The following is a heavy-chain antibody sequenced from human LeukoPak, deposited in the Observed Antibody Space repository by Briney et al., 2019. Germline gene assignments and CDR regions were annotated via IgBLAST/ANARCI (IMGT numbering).Heavy chain of an antibody. CDR1: GFTFSTDF. V-gene: IGHV3-74*01. CDR3: VREDNAFNI. Sequence: GGSLRLSCVASGFTFSTDFMRWIRQAPGEGLMWVSQISGDEAYTNYADSVKGRFTISRDNAKNTLYLQMNSLRAEDTAIYYCVREDNAFNIWAKGHWSPCLQ. CDR2: ISGDEAYT. J-gene: IGHJ3*02.